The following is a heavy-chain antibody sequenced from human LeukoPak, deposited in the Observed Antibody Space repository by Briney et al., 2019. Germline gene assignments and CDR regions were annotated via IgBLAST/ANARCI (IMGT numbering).Heavy chain of an antibody. J-gene: IGHJ6*03. CDR1: GGSISNYY. CDR2: IYYSGST. V-gene: IGHV4-59*01. Sequence: SETLSLTCTVSGGSISNYYWSWIRQPPGKGLEWIGYIYYSGSTNYNPSLKSRVTISVDTSKNQFSLNLSSVTAADTAVYYCARVSQDYDSSGYSYLYFYMDVWGKGTTVTVSS. D-gene: IGHD3-22*01. CDR3: ARVSQDYDSSGYSYLYFYMDV.